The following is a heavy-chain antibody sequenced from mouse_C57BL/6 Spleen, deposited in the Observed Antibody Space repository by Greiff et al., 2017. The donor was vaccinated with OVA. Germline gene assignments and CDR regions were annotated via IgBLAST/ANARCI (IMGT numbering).Heavy chain of an antibody. CDR3: ARAAQAGEFDY. CDR2: IYPSDSAT. Sequence: QVQLQQPGAELVRPGSSVTLSCKASGYTFTSYWMDWVKQRPGQGLEWIGIIYPSDSATHYNQKFKDKATLTVDKSSSTAYRQLSSLTSEDSAVYYCARAAQAGEFDYWGHGTTLTVSS. J-gene: IGHJ2*01. V-gene: IGHV1-61*01. D-gene: IGHD3-2*02. CDR1: GYTFTSYW.